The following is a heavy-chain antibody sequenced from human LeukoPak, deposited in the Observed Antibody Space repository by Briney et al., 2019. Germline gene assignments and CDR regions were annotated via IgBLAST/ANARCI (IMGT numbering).Heavy chain of an antibody. CDR2: IYTSGST. CDR1: GGSISSYY. V-gene: IGHV4-4*07. J-gene: IGHJ5*02. CDR3: ARQSAAAGYSGWFDP. Sequence: PSETLSLTCTVSGGSISSYYWSWIRQPAGKGLEWIGRIYTSGSTNYNPSLKSRVTISVDTSKNQFSLKLSSVTAADTAVYYCARQSAAAGYSGWFDPWGQGTLVTVSS. D-gene: IGHD6-13*01.